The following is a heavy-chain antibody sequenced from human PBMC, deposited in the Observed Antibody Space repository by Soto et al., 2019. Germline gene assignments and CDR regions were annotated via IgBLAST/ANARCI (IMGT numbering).Heavy chain of an antibody. CDR1: GYTFTSYA. Sequence: QVQLVQSGAEEKKPGASVKVSCKASGYTFTSYAMHWVRQAPGQRLEWMGWINAGNGNTKYSQKFQGRVTITRDTXAXTAYMELSSLRSEDTAVYYCARGTSGYSSSWSLFDYWGQGTLVTVSS. CDR2: INAGNGNT. V-gene: IGHV1-3*05. D-gene: IGHD6-13*01. CDR3: ARGTSGYSSSWSLFDY. J-gene: IGHJ4*02.